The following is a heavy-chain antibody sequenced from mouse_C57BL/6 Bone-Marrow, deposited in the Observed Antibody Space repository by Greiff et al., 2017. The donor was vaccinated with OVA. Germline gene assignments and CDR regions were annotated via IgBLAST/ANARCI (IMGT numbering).Heavy chain of an antibody. CDR1: GFTFSNYW. Sequence: EVKVEESGGGLVQPGGSMKLSCVASGFTFSNYWMNWVRQSPEKGLEWVAQIRLKSDNYATHYAESVKGRFTISRDDSKSSVYLQMNNLRAEDTGIYYCTRLLRAMDYWGQGTSVTVSS. V-gene: IGHV6-3*01. CDR3: TRLLRAMDY. CDR2: IRLKSDNYAT. D-gene: IGHD1-1*01. J-gene: IGHJ4*01.